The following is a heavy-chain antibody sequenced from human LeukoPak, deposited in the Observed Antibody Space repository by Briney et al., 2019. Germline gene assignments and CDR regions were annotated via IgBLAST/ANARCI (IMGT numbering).Heavy chain of an antibody. Sequence: GRSLRLSCAASGFTFSSYGMHWVRQAPGKGLEWVAVIWYDGSNKYYADSVKGRFTISRDNSKNTLYLQMNSLRAEDTAVYYCARGGDPIVRATQPFDYWGQGTLVTVSS. J-gene: IGHJ4*02. D-gene: IGHD1-26*01. CDR2: IWYDGSNK. V-gene: IGHV3-33*01. CDR3: ARGGDPIVRATQPFDY. CDR1: GFTFSSYG.